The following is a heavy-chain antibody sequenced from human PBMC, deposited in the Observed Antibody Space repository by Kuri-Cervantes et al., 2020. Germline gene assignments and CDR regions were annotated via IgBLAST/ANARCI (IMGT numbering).Heavy chain of an antibody. CDR2: INPNSGGT. D-gene: IGHD3-3*01. Sequence: ASVKVSCKASGYTFTGYYMHWVRQAPGQGLEWMGWINPNSGGTNYAQKFQGWVTMTRDTSISTAYMELSSLRSEDTAVYYCARERNVLRFFDIWGQGTMVTVSS. CDR3: ARERNVLRFFDI. V-gene: IGHV1-2*04. CDR1: GYTFTGYY. J-gene: IGHJ3*02.